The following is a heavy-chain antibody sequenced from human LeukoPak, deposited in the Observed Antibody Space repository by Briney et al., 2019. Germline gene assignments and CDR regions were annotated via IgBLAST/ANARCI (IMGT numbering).Heavy chain of an antibody. CDR3: ARAPPTYYYYMDV. Sequence: SETLSPTCTVSGGSISCHYWSWIRQPPGKGLEWIGYIYYSGSTNYNPSLKSRVTISVDTSKNQFSLKLSSVTAADTAVSYCARAPPTYYYYMDVWGKGTTVTVSS. CDR1: GGSISCHY. V-gene: IGHV4-59*11. CDR2: IYYSGST. J-gene: IGHJ6*03.